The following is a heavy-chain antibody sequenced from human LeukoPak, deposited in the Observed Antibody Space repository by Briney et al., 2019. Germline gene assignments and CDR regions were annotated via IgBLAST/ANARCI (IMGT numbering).Heavy chain of an antibody. CDR1: GFTFSSYG. CDR2: ISYDGSNK. V-gene: IGHV3-30*18. J-gene: IGHJ6*02. D-gene: IGHD2-2*01. Sequence: PGGSLRLSCAASGFTFSSYGMHWVRQAPGKGLEWVAVISYDGSNKYYADSVKGRFTISRDNSKNTLYQQMNSLRAEDTAVYYCAKGSSTSCYVHCYYYGMDVWGQGTTVTVSS. CDR3: AKGSSTSCYVHCYYYGMDV.